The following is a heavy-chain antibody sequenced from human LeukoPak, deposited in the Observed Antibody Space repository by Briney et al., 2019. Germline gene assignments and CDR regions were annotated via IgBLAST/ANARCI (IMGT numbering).Heavy chain of an antibody. Sequence: PSETLSLTCTVSGGSISSNNYYWGWIRQPPGKGLEWIGSISYSGSTYYNPSLKSRVTISVDTSKNQFSLKLTSVTAADTAVYYCASVDRGWFAVGEYWGQGTLVTVSP. CDR2: ISYSGST. D-gene: IGHD3-10*01. J-gene: IGHJ4*02. CDR3: ASVDRGWFAVGEY. V-gene: IGHV4-39*01. CDR1: GGSISSNNYY.